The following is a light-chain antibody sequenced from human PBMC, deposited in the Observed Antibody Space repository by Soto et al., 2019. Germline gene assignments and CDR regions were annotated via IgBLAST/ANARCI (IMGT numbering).Light chain of an antibody. V-gene: IGKV1-5*01. Sequence: DIQMTQSPATLSASPGERVSISCRASQSVSSRLAWYQQKPGKAPSLLIYGASSRETGIPARFSGSGSGTEFTLTISSLQSDDFALYYCQQYYNFPYTFGGGTKVDIK. CDR1: QSVSSR. CDR2: GAS. J-gene: IGKJ4*01. CDR3: QQYYNFPYT.